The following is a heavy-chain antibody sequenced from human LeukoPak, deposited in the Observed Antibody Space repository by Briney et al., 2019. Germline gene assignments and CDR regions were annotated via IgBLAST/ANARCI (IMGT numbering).Heavy chain of an antibody. V-gene: IGHV4-34*01. J-gene: IGHJ6*03. CDR1: GGSFSGYY. CDR3: ARGSMSSGWANYYYYYMDV. CDR2: INHSGST. Sequence: SETLSLTCAVYGGSFSGYYWSWIRQPPGKGLEWIGEINHSGSTNYNPSLKSRVTISVDTSKNQFSLKLSSVTAADTAVYYCARGSMSSGWANYYYYYMDVWGKGTTVTVSS. D-gene: IGHD6-19*01.